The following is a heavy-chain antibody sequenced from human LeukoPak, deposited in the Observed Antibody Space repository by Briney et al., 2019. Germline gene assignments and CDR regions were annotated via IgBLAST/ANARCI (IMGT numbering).Heavy chain of an antibody. J-gene: IGHJ4*02. Sequence: GRSLRLSCAASEFTFSSYAMHWVRQAPDKGLEWVALISYDGSNKEFADSVKGRFTISRDNSKNSLYLQMNSLRGEDTAVYYCARGMDYDILAGPQDYWGQGTLVTVSS. CDR2: ISYDGSNK. D-gene: IGHD3-9*01. CDR3: ARGMDYDILAGPQDY. CDR1: EFTFSSYA. V-gene: IGHV3-30*04.